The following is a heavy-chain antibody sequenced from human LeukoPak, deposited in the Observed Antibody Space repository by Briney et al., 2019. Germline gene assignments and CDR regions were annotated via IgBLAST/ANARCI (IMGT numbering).Heavy chain of an antibody. J-gene: IGHJ4*02. CDR3: ARAAGGTSRDY. V-gene: IGHV3-48*03. D-gene: IGHD1-26*01. CDR1: GFTFSSYE. Sequence: GGSLRLSCAASGFTFSSYEMNWVRQAPGKGLEWVSSISRSATTIYYADSVKGRFTISRDNAKNSLYLQMNSLRAEDTAVYYCARAAGGTSRDYWGQGTLVTVSS. CDR2: ISRSATTI.